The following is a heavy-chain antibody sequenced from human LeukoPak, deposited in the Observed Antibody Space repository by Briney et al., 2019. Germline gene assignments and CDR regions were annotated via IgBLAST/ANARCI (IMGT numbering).Heavy chain of an antibody. V-gene: IGHV1-2*02. Sequence: ASVKVSCKASGYTFTGYYMHWVRQAPGQGLEWMGWINPNSGGTNYAQKFQGRVTMTRDTSISTAYMELSRLRSDDTAVYYCARDPETTIFYYYYMDVWGKGTTVTVSS. CDR3: ARDPETTIFYYYYMDV. D-gene: IGHD3-3*01. CDR1: GYTFTGYY. J-gene: IGHJ6*03. CDR2: INPNSGGT.